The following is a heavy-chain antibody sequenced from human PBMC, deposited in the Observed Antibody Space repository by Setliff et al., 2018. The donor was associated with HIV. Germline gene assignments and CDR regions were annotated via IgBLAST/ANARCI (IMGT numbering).Heavy chain of an antibody. J-gene: IGHJ3*02. D-gene: IGHD6-13*01. Sequence: PSETLSLTCAVYGGSFSAYHWSWTRQAPGKGLEWIGEINHSGNTNYNPSLNSRVSISVDTSKNQFSLNVNPVTAADTAVYYCARGAAPCTIGAFDIWGQGTMVTVSS. CDR3: ARGAAPCTIGAFDI. CDR1: GGSFSAYH. CDR2: INHSGNT. V-gene: IGHV4-34*01.